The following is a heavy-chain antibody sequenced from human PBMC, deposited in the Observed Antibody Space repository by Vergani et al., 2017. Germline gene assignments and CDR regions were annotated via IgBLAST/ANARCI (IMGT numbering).Heavy chain of an antibody. J-gene: IGHJ6*03. CDR2: SSWNSGSI. CDR1: GFTFDDYA. CDR3: AKGNYYGSCSYYIAYYYYMDV. D-gene: IGHD3-10*01. V-gene: IGHV3-9*01. Sequence: EVQLVESGGGLVQPGRSLRLSCAASGFTFDDYAMHWVRQEPGKGLEWVSGSSWNSGSIGYADSVKGRFTSSRDNAKNSLYLQMNSLRAEDTALYYCAKGNYYGSCSYYIAYYYYMDVWGKGTTVTVSS.